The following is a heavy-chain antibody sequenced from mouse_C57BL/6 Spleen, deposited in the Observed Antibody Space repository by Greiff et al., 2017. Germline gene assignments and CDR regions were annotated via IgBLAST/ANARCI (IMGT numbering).Heavy chain of an antibody. D-gene: IGHD4-1*01. Sequence: VQLQQPGAELVRPGSSVKLSCKASGYTFTSYWMDWVKQRPGQGLEWIGNIYPSDSETHYNQKFKDKATLTVDKSSSTAYMQLSSLTSEDSAVYYCAKGGLTGPFAYWGQGTLVTVSA. CDR2: IYPSDSET. V-gene: IGHV1-61*01. CDR1: GYTFTSYW. J-gene: IGHJ3*01. CDR3: AKGGLTGPFAY.